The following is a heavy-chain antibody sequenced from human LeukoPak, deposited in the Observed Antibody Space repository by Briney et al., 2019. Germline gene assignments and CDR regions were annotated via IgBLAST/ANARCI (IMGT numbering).Heavy chain of an antibody. CDR3: ARSPYSESYYGDAFDI. CDR1: GFTFSIYE. J-gene: IGHJ3*02. Sequence: GGSLRLSCAASGFTFSIYEMNWVRLAPGKGLEWVSYISSSGSTIYYADSLKGRFTISRDNAKNSLYLQMNSLRAEDTAVYYCARSPYSESYYGDAFDIWDQGTMVIVSS. V-gene: IGHV3-48*03. CDR2: ISSSGSTI. D-gene: IGHD1-26*01.